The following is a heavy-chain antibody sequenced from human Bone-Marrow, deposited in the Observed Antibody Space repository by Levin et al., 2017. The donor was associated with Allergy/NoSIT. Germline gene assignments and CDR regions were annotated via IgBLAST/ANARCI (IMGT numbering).Heavy chain of an antibody. CDR2: INPSGGST. V-gene: IGHV1-46*01. D-gene: IGHD3-16*02. CDR1: GYTFTSYY. CDR3: ARSSFNDYIWGSYHASAFDI. Sequence: ASVKVSCKASGYTFTSYYMHWVRQAPGQGLEWMGIINPSGGSTSYAQKFQGRVTMTRDTSTSTVYMELSSLRSEDTAVYYCARSSFNDYIWGSYHASAFDIWGQGTMVTVSS. J-gene: IGHJ3*02.